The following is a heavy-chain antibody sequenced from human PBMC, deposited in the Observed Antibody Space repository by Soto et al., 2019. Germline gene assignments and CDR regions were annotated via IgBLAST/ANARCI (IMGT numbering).Heavy chain of an antibody. Sequence: GESLKISCKASGYRFSTYWIGWVRQRPGKGPEWMAIIYPGDSDTRENPSFQGQVTISADKSSNTVHLQWRSLKASDTAIYYCARLGGLVDTGTWIQWGQGTPVTVSS. CDR2: IYPGDSDT. CDR3: ARLGGLVDTGTWIQ. J-gene: IGHJ4*02. V-gene: IGHV5-51*01. D-gene: IGHD5-18*01. CDR1: GYRFSTYW.